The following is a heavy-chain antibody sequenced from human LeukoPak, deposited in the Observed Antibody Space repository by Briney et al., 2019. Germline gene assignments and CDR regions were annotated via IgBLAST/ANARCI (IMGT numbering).Heavy chain of an antibody. CDR3: ARWGNRALDY. Sequence: GGSLRLSCIGSGYTFGGNAIHWVRQAPGGGLEWVAAIWFDGSKRFHAESVQGRFTISRDNSKNTASLQMNSLRVEDTAVYYCARWGNRALDYWGQGTLVTVSS. D-gene: IGHD7-27*01. J-gene: IGHJ4*02. V-gene: IGHV3-33*01. CDR2: IWFDGSKR. CDR1: GYTFGGNA.